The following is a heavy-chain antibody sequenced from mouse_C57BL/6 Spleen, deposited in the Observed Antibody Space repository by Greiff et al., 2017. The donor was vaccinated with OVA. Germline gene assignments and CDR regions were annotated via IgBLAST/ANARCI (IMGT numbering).Heavy chain of an antibody. J-gene: IGHJ3*01. CDR1: GYTFTSYW. CDR2: IDPSDSYT. Sequence: QVQLQQPGAELVLPGASVKLSCTASGYTFTSYWMHWVKRRPGQGLEWIGEIDPSDSYTNYNQKFKGKSTLTVDKSSSTAYMQLSSLTSEDSAVYYCARSDYYGSSGWFAYWGQGTLVTVSA. V-gene: IGHV1-69*01. CDR3: ARSDYYGSSGWFAY. D-gene: IGHD1-1*01.